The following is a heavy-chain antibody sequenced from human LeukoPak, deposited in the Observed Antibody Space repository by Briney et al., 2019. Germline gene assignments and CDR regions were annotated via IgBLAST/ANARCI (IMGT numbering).Heavy chain of an antibody. CDR3: ATLPNYSYGHPYYFDS. D-gene: IGHD5-18*01. CDR2: ISDSGAYT. CDR1: GFTFSSNS. J-gene: IGHJ4*02. Sequence: GGSLRLSCTVSGFTFSSNSMSWVRQAPGKGLEWVSAISDSGAYTYYADSVKGRFTISRDNSKNTLYLQMNSLRAEDTAVYYCATLPNYSYGHPYYFDSWGQGTLVTVSS. V-gene: IGHV3-23*01.